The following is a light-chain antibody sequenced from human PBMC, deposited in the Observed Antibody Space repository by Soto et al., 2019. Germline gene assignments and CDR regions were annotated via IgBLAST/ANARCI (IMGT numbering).Light chain of an antibody. CDR2: AAS. V-gene: IGKV1-27*01. Sequence: DFQMTQSPSSLSASVGDRVIITCRASQEINNYLAWYQQKPGRAPNLLIYAASTLQSGVPSRFSGSGSGTDFTLTISSLQPEDVATYYCQKYTTAPSAFGQGTKVEIK. CDR3: QKYTTAPSA. CDR1: QEINNY. J-gene: IGKJ1*01.